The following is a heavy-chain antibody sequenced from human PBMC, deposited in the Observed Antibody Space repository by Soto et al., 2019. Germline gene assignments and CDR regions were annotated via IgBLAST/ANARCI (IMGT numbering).Heavy chain of an antibody. CDR3: VRDVFGVVIFDS. Sequence: GGSLRLSCSASGFSFLDSAMHCVRQAPGKELEYVSAISTHGRNTYYADSVKGRFTISRDNSKNTVHLQMSSLRVEDTAVYYCVRDVFGVVIFDSWGQGTPVTVSS. CDR1: GFSFLDSA. D-gene: IGHD3-3*01. V-gene: IGHV3-64D*08. CDR2: ISTHGRNT. J-gene: IGHJ4*02.